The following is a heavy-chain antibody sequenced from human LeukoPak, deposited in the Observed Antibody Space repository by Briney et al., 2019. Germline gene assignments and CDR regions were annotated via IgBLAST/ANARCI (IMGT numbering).Heavy chain of an antibody. CDR3: AREAGDGSGSYDY. V-gene: IGHV1-2*06. Sequence: GASVKVSCKTFGYTFTGYYIHWVRQAPGQGLEWMGRINPNSGGTNYAQKFQGRVTMTRDTSITTAYMDLNRLRSDDTAMYYCAREAGDGSGSYDYWGQGTLVTVSS. CDR1: GYTFTGYY. D-gene: IGHD3-10*01. J-gene: IGHJ4*02. CDR2: INPNSGGT.